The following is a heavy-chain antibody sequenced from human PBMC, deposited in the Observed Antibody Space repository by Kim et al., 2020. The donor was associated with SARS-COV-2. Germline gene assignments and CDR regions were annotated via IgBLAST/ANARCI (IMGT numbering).Heavy chain of an antibody. CDR2: INAGNGNT. Sequence: ASVKVSCKASGYTFTSYAMHWVRQAPGQRLEWMGWINAGNGNTKYSQKFQGRVTITRDTSASTAYMELSSLRSEDTAVYYCARGAECSSTSCYGEFDYWGQGTLVTVSS. CDR3: ARGAECSSTSCYGEFDY. D-gene: IGHD2-2*01. J-gene: IGHJ4*02. V-gene: IGHV1-3*01. CDR1: GYTFTSYA.